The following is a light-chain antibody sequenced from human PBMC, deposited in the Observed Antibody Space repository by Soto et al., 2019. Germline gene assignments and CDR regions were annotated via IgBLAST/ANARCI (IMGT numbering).Light chain of an antibody. V-gene: IGKV3-20*01. CDR3: QQYGGSPLVT. J-gene: IGKJ4*01. CDR2: GAS. Sequence: ETVLTQSPGTLSLSPGERATLSCRASQSISSGYLAWYQQRPGQAPRLLISGASNRATGIPDRFSGSGSGTDFTLTISRLEPEDFAVYYSQQYGGSPLVTFGGGTKVEIK. CDR1: QSISSGY.